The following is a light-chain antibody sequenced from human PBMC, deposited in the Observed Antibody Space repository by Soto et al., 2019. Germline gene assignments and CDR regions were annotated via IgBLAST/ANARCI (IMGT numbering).Light chain of an antibody. CDR2: GAS. J-gene: IGKJ3*01. CDR3: QHYGNSPPSVT. Sequence: EIVLTQSPDTLCLSPGERATLSCRASQSVSSDYLVWYQQKPGQAPRLLIYGASSRATGIPDRFSGSGSGTDFTLTISRLEPEDFAVYYCQHYGNSPPSVTFGPGTKVDVK. V-gene: IGKV3-20*01. CDR1: QSVSSDY.